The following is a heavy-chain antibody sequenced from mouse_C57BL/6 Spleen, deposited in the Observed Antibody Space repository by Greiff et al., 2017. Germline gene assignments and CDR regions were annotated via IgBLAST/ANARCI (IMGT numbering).Heavy chain of an antibody. J-gene: IGHJ1*03. CDR2: IYPGDGDT. CDR1: GYAFSSSW. D-gene: IGHD4-1*01. V-gene: IGHV1-82*01. CDR3: ARKTGTRGYFDV. Sequence: LVESGASVKISCKASGYAFSSSWMNWVKQRPGKGLEWIGRIYPGDGDTNYNGKFKGKATLTADKSSSTAYMQLSSLTSEDSAVYFCARKTGTRGYFDVWGTGTTVTVSS.